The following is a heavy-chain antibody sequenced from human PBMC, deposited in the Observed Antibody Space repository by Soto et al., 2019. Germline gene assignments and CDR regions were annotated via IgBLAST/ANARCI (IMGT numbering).Heavy chain of an antibody. V-gene: IGHV3-11*01. CDR1: GFTFSDYY. Sequence: QVQLVESGGGLVKPGGSLRLSCAASGFTFSDYYMSWIRQAPGKGLEWVSYISSSGSAIYYADSVKGRFIISRDNAKNSLYLQMKSLGAEDPAVYYCGRVWRGITIFGVVMPPFDYWGQGTLVTVSS. D-gene: IGHD3-3*01. J-gene: IGHJ4*02. CDR3: GRVWRGITIFGVVMPPFDY. CDR2: ISSSGSAI.